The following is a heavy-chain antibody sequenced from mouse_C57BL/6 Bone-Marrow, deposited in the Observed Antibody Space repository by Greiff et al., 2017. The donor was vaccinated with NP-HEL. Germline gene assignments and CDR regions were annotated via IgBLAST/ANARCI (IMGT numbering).Heavy chain of an antibody. CDR2: ISSGSSTI. CDR3: ARHYGKRGNYFDY. V-gene: IGHV5-17*01. CDR1: GFTFSDYG. D-gene: IGHD2-1*01. Sequence: EVQVVESGGGLVKPGGSLKLSCAASGFTFSDYGMHWVRPAPEKGLEWVAYISSGSSTIYYADTVKGRFTISRDNAKNTLFLQMTSLRSEDTAMYYCARHYGKRGNYFDYWGQGTTLTVSS. J-gene: IGHJ2*01.